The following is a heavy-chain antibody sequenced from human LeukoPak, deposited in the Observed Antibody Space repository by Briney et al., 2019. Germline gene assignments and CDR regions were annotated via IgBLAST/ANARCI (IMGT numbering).Heavy chain of an antibody. CDR1: GGSISSYY. CDR2: IYYSGST. Sequence: SETLSLTCTVSGGSISSYYWSWIRQPPGKGLEWIGYIYYSGSTNYNPSLKRRVTISVDTSKNQFSLKLSSVTAADTDVYYCARERYSSGWYGDYFDYWGQGTLVTVSS. D-gene: IGHD6-19*01. CDR3: ARERYSSGWYGDYFDY. V-gene: IGHV4-59*01. J-gene: IGHJ4*02.